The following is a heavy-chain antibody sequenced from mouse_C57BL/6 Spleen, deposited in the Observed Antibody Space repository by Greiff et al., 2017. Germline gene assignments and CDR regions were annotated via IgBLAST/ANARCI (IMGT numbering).Heavy chain of an antibody. V-gene: IGHV1-55*01. CDR1: GYTFTSYW. D-gene: IGHD1-1*01. J-gene: IGHJ2*01. CDR2: IYPGSGST. CDR3: AREKDYYGSIDY. Sequence: VKLQQPGAELVKPGASVKMSCKASGYTFTSYWITWVKQRPGQGLEWIGDIYPGSGSTNYNEKFKSKATLTVDTSSSTAYMQLSSLTSEDSAVYYCAREKDYYGSIDYWGQGTTLTVSS.